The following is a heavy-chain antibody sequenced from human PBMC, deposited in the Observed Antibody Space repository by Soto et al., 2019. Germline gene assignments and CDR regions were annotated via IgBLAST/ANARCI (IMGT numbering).Heavy chain of an antibody. CDR1: GGTFSSYA. V-gene: IGHV1-69*06. J-gene: IGHJ4*02. Sequence: QVQLVQSGAEVKKPGSSVKVSCKASGGTFSSYAISWVRQAPGQGLEWMGGIIPIFGTSNYAQKFQGRVTITADKSLSTAYMELSSLRSDDTAVYYCARAARVLRFLEGYFDYWGQGTLVTVSS. CDR2: IIPIFGTS. CDR3: ARAARVLRFLEGYFDY. D-gene: IGHD3-3*01.